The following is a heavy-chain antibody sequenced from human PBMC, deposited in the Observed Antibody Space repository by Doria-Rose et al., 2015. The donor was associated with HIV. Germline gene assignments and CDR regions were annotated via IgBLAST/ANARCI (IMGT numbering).Heavy chain of an antibody. D-gene: IGHD6-19*01. J-gene: IGHJ4*02. CDR1: GFTFSKAW. CDR3: STDAAVRPLDGY. V-gene: IGHV3-15*01. CDR2: IKSTTDGGTI. Sequence: VSGFTFSKAWMSWVRQAPGRGLEWIGRIKSTTDGGTIDYAAPVKDRFTISRDDSKNTLYLQMNSLKTEDTALYYCSTDAAVRPLDGYWGQGTLVTVSS.